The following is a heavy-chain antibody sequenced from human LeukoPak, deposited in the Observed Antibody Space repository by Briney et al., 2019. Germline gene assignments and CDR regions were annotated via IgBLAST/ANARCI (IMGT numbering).Heavy chain of an antibody. D-gene: IGHD6-19*01. V-gene: IGHV3-74*01. CDR2: INNDGSTT. J-gene: IGHJ4*02. CDR1: GFTFSSDW. CDR3: ARDSYSSAWD. Sequence: GGSLRLSCAASGFTFSSDWMHWVRQAPGKGLVWVSRINNDGSTTAYADSVKGRFTISRDNAKNTLYLQMSSLRAEDTAVYYCARDSYSSAWDWGQGTLVTVSS.